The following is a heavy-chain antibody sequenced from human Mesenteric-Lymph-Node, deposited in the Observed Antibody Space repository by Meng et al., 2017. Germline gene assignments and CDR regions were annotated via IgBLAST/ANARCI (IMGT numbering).Heavy chain of an antibody. J-gene: IGHJ5*02. CDR2: INPSCGTT. CDR3: ARDPGGRAHPTWIQLVPVFDP. CDR1: GYTFTDYY. V-gene: IGHV1-46*01. D-gene: IGHD5-18*01. Sequence: ASVKVSCKASGYTFTDYYMHWVRQAPGQGLEWMGIINPSCGTTSYEQKFQGRVTMTRDTSTSTVYMELRNLRSEDTAVYYCARDPGGRAHPTWIQLVPVFDPWGQGTLVTVSS.